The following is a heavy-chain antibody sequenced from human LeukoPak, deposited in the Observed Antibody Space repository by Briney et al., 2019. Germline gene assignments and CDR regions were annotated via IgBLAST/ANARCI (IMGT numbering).Heavy chain of an antibody. CDR1: GFTFSSYS. CDR3: ASAKGASGYDFDAFDI. Sequence: GGSLRLSCAASGFTFSSYSMNWVRQAPGKGLEWVSSISSCSSYIYYADSVKGRFTISRDNAKNSLYLQMNSLRAEDTAVYYCASAKGASGYDFDAFDIWGQGTMVTVSS. J-gene: IGHJ3*02. CDR2: ISSCSSYI. V-gene: IGHV3-21*01. D-gene: IGHD5-12*01.